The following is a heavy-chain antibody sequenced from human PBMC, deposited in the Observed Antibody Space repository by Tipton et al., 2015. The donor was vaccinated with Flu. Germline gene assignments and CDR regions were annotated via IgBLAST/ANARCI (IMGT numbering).Heavy chain of an antibody. J-gene: IGHJ4*02. CDR3: ARETYAQGDN. Sequence: SLRLSCAASGLTFSNYWMNWVRQAPGKGLEWVANINQDESDKHYMDSVKGRFTISRDNAKNSLYLQMNSLRAEDTAVYYCARETYAQGDNWGQGTLVTVSS. D-gene: IGHD4-17*01. CDR1: GLTFSNYW. V-gene: IGHV3-7*01. CDR2: INQDESDK.